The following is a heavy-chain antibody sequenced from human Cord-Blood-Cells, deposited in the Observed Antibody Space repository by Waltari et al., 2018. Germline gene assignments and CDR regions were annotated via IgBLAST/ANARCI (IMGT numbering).Heavy chain of an antibody. CDR3: ARDQYDSSGYYYY. Sequence: QVQLVQSGAEVKKPGASVKVSCKASGYTFTSYAMHWVRQAPGQRLEWRGWINAGNGNTKYSQKFQGRVTITRDTSASTAYMELSSLRSEDTAVYYWARDQYDSSGYYYYWGQGTLVTVSS. D-gene: IGHD3-22*01. CDR1: GYTFTSYA. J-gene: IGHJ4*02. V-gene: IGHV1-3*01. CDR2: INAGNGNT.